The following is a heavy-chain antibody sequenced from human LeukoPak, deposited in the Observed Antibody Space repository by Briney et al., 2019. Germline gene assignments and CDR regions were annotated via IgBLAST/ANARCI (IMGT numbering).Heavy chain of an antibody. CDR2: ISYTGTYI. Sequence: GGSLRLSCAASGFTFSTYAMNWVRQAPGKGLEWVSSISYTGTYIYYADSVKGRFTISRDNSKNTLYLQMNSLRAEDTAVYYCAKDLGDIVVVPAAMGVDYWGQGTLVTVSS. V-gene: IGHV3-21*01. D-gene: IGHD2-2*01. CDR1: GFTFSTYA. CDR3: AKDLGDIVVVPAAMGVDY. J-gene: IGHJ4*02.